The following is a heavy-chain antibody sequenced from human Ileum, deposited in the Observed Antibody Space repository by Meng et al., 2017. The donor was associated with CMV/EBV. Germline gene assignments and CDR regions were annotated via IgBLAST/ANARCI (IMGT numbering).Heavy chain of an antibody. CDR1: VGTFSSYT. D-gene: IGHD2-2*01. CDR2: IIPILGIA. V-gene: IGHV1-69*02. CDR3: ARLFASCSSTSFYPHQYYFDY. J-gene: IGHJ4*02. Sequence: SSVNVSCKASVGTFSSYTISWVRQAPGQGLEWMGRIIPILGIANYAQKFQGRVTINADKSTSTAYMELSSLRSEDTAVDYCARLFASCSSTSFYPHQYYFDYWGQGTLVTVSS.